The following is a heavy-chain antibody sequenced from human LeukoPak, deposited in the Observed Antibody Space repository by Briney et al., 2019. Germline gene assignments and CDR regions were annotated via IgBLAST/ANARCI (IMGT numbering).Heavy chain of an antibody. V-gene: IGHV3-23*01. J-gene: IGHJ3*02. D-gene: IGHD4-17*01. CDR1: GFTFSSYA. CDR2: ISGSGGST. CDR3: ARATVAPDAFDI. Sequence: GGSLRLSCAASGFTFSSYAMSWVRRAPGKGLEWVSAISGSGGSTYYADSVKGRFTISRDNSKNTLYLQMNSLRAEDTAVYYCARATVAPDAFDIWGQGTMVTVSS.